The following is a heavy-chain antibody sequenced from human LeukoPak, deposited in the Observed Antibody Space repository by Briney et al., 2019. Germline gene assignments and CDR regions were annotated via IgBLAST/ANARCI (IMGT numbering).Heavy chain of an antibody. CDR2: IYYSGTT. J-gene: IGHJ4*02. Sequence: SETLSLTCTVSGGSISSGDYYWSWIRQPPGKGLEWIGYIYYSGTTFYNPSLKIRVIISLDTSKNQFSLRLSSVTAADTAVYYCASWLVVPAAIDYWGQGTLVTVSS. CDR3: ASWLVVPAAIDY. V-gene: IGHV4-30-4*01. CDR1: GGSISSGDYY. D-gene: IGHD2-2*02.